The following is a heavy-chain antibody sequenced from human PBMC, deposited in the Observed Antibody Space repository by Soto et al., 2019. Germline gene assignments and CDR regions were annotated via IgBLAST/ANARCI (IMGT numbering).Heavy chain of an antibody. Sequence: QVQLVESGGGLVKPGGSLRLSCAASGFSFSDYYMTWIRQAPGKGLEWVSYISYSGSDIYYADSVKGRFTISRDNAKNSLYLQMNSLRAEDTAVFYCARGILGPAAMFGLFDFWGQGPLVTVSS. D-gene: IGHD2-2*01. CDR1: GFSFSDYY. CDR3: ARGILGPAAMFGLFDF. J-gene: IGHJ4*02. V-gene: IGHV3-11*01. CDR2: ISYSGSDI.